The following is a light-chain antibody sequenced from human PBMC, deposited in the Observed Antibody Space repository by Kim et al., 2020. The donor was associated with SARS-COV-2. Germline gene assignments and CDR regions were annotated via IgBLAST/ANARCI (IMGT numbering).Light chain of an antibody. CDR2: WAS. J-gene: IGKJ2*01. V-gene: IGKV4-1*01. CDR1: QSVLCSSNNNHL. Sequence: DIVMTQSPDSLAVSLGERATINCKSSQSVLCSSNNNHLLTWYQQKPGQPPKVLIFWASTRESGVPDRFSASGSGTDFTLTISSVQVEDVAVYYCLQYFKTPFTFGQGTKLEI. CDR3: LQYFKTPFT.